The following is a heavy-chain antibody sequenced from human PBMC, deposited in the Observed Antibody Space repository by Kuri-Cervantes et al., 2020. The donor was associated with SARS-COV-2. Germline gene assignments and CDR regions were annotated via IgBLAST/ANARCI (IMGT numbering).Heavy chain of an antibody. V-gene: IGHV3-33*06. CDR1: GFTFSSYA. D-gene: IGHD1-14*01. CDR2: IWYDGSNK. Sequence: GESLKISCAASGFTFSSYAMHWVRQAPGKGLEWVAVIWYDGSNKYYADSVKGRFTISRDNSKNTLYLQMNSLRAEDTAVYYCAKPSRSQGRGPGMDVWGQGTTVTVSS. J-gene: IGHJ6*02. CDR3: AKPSRSQGRGPGMDV.